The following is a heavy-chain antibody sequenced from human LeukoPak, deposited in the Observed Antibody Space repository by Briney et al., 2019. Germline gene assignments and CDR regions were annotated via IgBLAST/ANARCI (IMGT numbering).Heavy chain of an antibody. D-gene: IGHD3-10*01. CDR1: GGSIISYY. CDR2: IYYSGST. CDR3: ARSSYYYAADAFDI. J-gene: IGHJ3*02. Sequence: SETLSLTCTVSGGSIISYYWSWIRQPPGKGLEWIGYIYYSGSTNYNPSLKSRVTISVDTSKNQFSLKLSSVTAADTAVYYCARSSYYYAADAFDIWGQGTMVTVSS. V-gene: IGHV4-59*01.